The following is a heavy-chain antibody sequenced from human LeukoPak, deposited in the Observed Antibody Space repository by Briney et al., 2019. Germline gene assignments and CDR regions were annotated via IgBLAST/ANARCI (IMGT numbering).Heavy chain of an antibody. J-gene: IGHJ4*02. D-gene: IGHD1-26*01. V-gene: IGHV1-69*06. CDR3: ATAPVGATTPDY. CDR1: GGTFSSYA. Sequence: ASVKVSCKASGGTFSSYAISWVRQAPGQGLEWMGGIITIFGTANYAQKFQGRVTITADKSTSTAYMELSSLRTEDTAVYYCATAPVGATTPDYWGQGTLVTVSS. CDR2: IITIFGTA.